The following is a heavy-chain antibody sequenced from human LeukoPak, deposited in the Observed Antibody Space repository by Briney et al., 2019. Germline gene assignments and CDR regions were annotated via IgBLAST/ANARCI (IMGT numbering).Heavy chain of an antibody. Sequence: GGSLRLSCAASGFTFSGYSMNWVRQAPGKGLEWVSSISSSSSYIYYADSVKGRFTISRDNAKNSLYLQMNSLRAEDTAVYYCARWCSGGSCLDAFDIWGQGTMVTVSS. V-gene: IGHV3-21*01. CDR3: ARWCSGGSCLDAFDI. J-gene: IGHJ3*02. CDR1: GFTFSGYS. CDR2: ISSSSSYI. D-gene: IGHD2-15*01.